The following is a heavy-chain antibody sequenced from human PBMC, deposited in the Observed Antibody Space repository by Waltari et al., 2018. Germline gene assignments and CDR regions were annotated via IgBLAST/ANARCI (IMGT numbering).Heavy chain of an antibody. CDR2: INPNSGGT. CDR1: GYTFTGYY. D-gene: IGHD5-18*01. CDR3: ARDLRDTAQNHWFDP. V-gene: IGHV1-2*02. J-gene: IGHJ5*02. Sequence: QVQLVQSGAEVKKPGASVKVSCKASGYTFTGYYMHWVRQAPGQGLEWMGWINPNSGGTNYAQKFQGRVTMTRYTSISTAYMELSRLRSDDTAVYYCARDLRDTAQNHWFDPWGQGTLVTVSS.